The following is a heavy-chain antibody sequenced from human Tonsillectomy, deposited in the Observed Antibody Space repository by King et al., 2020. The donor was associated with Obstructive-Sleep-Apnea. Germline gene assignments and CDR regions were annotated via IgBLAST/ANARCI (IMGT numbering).Heavy chain of an antibody. Sequence: QLQESGPGLVKPSETLSLTCTVSGGSISSSDYYWGWIRQPPGKGLEWIGSIYYSGSTYYNQSLKGRVTISLDTSKNHFSLRLSSVTAADTAVYYCVREDYGDFECAYWGQGTLVTVSS. V-gene: IGHV4-39*07. CDR3: VREDYGDFECAY. CDR1: GGSISSSDYY. D-gene: IGHD4-17*01. CDR2: IYYSGST. J-gene: IGHJ4*02.